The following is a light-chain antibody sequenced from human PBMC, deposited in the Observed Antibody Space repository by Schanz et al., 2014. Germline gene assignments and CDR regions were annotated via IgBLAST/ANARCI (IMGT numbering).Light chain of an antibody. Sequence: QSVLTQPPSASGTPGQRVTISCSGSSSNIGSNYVYWYQQLPGTAPKLLIYANSNRPSGVPDRFSGSKSGTSASLAISGLQSEDEADYYCATWDDSLSGWVFGGGTKLTVL. CDR3: ATWDDSLSGWV. CDR1: SSNIGSNY. CDR2: ANS. J-gene: IGLJ3*02. V-gene: IGLV1-47*02.